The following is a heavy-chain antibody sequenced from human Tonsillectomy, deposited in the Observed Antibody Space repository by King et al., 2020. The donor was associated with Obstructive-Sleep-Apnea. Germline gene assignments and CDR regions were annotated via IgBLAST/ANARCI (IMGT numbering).Heavy chain of an antibody. V-gene: IGHV1-18*01. J-gene: IGHJ6*02. Sequence: QLVQSGAEVKKPGASVKVSCKASGYTFTSYGISWVRQAPGQGLEWIGWISAYNGNTNYAQKLQGRVTMTTDTSTSTAYMELRGLGSDDTAVYYCARDKSSYYGSGSYYRGYGMDVWGQGTTVTVSS. CDR1: GYTFTSYG. CDR3: ARDKSSYYGSGSYYRGYGMDV. CDR2: ISAYNGNT. D-gene: IGHD3-10*01.